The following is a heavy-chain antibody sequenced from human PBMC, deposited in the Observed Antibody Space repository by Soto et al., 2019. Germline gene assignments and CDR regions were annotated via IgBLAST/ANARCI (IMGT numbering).Heavy chain of an antibody. J-gene: IGHJ4*02. Sequence: ETLSLTCTVSGGSISSYYWSWIRQPPGKGLEWIGYIYYSGSTNYNPSLKSRVTISVDTSKNQFSLKLSSVTAADTAVYYCARGPMPAAYFDYWGQGTLVTVSS. D-gene: IGHD6-13*01. CDR1: GGSISSYY. V-gene: IGHV4-59*01. CDR3: ARGPMPAAYFDY. CDR2: IYYSGST.